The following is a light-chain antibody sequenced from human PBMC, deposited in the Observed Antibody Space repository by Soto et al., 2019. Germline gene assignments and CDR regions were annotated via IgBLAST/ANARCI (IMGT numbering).Light chain of an antibody. Sequence: QSALTQPASVSGSPGQSITISCTGTSSDVGGYHYVSWYQQHVGKAPKLMIYEVTNRPSGVSNRFSGSKSGNTASLTISGLQAEDEADYYCSSFTSSSTLPYVFGTGTKLTV. CDR2: EVT. J-gene: IGLJ1*01. V-gene: IGLV2-14*01. CDR1: SSDVGGYHY. CDR3: SSFTSSSTLPYV.